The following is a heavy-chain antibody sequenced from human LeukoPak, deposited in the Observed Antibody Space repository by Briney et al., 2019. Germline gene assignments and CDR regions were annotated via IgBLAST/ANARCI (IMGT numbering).Heavy chain of an antibody. V-gene: IGHV3-23*01. D-gene: IGHD2-2*02. Sequence: GGSLRLSRAASGFPFSSYAMGWVRQAPGKGLEWVSSIRGNGERTFYADSVKGRFTISRDNSKNTVSLQMTSLEAEDTAVYYCVRNGCSATNCYIFLGDWYFDLWGRGILVTVSS. CDR1: GFPFSSYA. CDR2: IRGNGERT. CDR3: VRNGCSATNCYIFLGDWYFDL. J-gene: IGHJ2*01.